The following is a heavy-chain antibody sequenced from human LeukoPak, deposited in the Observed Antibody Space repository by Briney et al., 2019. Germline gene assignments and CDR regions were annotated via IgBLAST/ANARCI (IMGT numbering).Heavy chain of an antibody. J-gene: IGHJ4*02. CDR2: IYHSGST. Sequence: SETLSLTCAVSGYSISSGYYWGWIRQAPGKGLEWIGSIYHSGSTHYNPSLKSRVTISVDTPKNQFSLKLSAVTAADTAVYYCARNGTSSHFDYWGQGTLVTVSS. V-gene: IGHV4-38-2*01. CDR1: GYSISSGYY. CDR3: ARNGTSSHFDY. D-gene: IGHD2-2*01.